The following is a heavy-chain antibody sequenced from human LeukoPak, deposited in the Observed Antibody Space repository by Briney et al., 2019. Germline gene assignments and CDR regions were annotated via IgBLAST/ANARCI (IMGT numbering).Heavy chain of an antibody. J-gene: IGHJ3*02. V-gene: IGHV3-23*01. Sequence: AGGSLRLSCAASGFTFNSYALRWVRQAPGKGLEWVSAISDGGGSTYYADSVKGRFTISRDNSKNTVYLQMNSLRVEDTAVYYCAKDLDGYGGLRGDAFDIWGQGTMVIVSS. D-gene: IGHD5-24*01. CDR3: AKDLDGYGGLRGDAFDI. CDR2: ISDGGGST. CDR1: GFTFNSYA.